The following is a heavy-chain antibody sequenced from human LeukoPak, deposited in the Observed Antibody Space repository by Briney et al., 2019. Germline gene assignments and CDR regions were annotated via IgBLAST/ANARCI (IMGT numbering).Heavy chain of an antibody. CDR1: GFTFSHAW. CDR3: TDLGTVAVDY. D-gene: IGHD4-23*01. J-gene: IGHJ4*02. CDR2: IKSKTDGGTT. Sequence: GGSLRLSCAASGFTFSHAWMSWVRQAPGKGREWVGRIKSKTDGGTTDYAAPVRGRFTVSRDDSKNTLYLQMNSLQTEDTAVYYCTDLGTVAVDYWGQGTLVTVSS. V-gene: IGHV3-15*01.